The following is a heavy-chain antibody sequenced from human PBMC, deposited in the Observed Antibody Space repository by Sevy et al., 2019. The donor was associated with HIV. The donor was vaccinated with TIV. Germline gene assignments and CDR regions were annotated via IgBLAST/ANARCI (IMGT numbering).Heavy chain of an antibody. V-gene: IGHV3-23*01. D-gene: IGHD6-19*01. CDR3: ATGDEAVAADI. CDR2: ISGSGGST. Sequence: GESLKISCAASGFTFSSYAMSWVHQAPGKGLEWVSAISGSGGSTYYADSVKGRFTISRDNSKNTLYLQMNSLRAEDTAVYYCATGDEAVAADIWGQGRMVTVSS. CDR1: GFTFSSYA. J-gene: IGHJ3*02.